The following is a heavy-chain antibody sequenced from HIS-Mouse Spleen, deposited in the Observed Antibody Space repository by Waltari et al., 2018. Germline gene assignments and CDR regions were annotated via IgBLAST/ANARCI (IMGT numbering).Heavy chain of an antibody. Sequence: EVQLVESGGGWVQPGGSLRLSCAASGFTFSSYWMSWVGQAPGKGLGWVANIKQDGSEKYYVDSVKGRFTISRDNAKNSLYLQMNSLRAEDTAVYYCARGEDIVVVPAAAFDIWGQGTMVTVSS. J-gene: IGHJ3*02. CDR1: GFTFSSYW. V-gene: IGHV3-7*01. CDR3: ARGEDIVVVPAAAFDI. D-gene: IGHD2-2*01. CDR2: IKQDGSEK.